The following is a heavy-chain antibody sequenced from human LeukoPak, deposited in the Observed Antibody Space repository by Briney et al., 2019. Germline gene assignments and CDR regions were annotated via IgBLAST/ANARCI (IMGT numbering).Heavy chain of an antibody. CDR2: INPNSGGT. J-gene: IGHJ4*02. CDR1: GYTFTGYY. CDR3: ATYYYDSSGYYYIDY. D-gene: IGHD3-22*01. V-gene: IGHV1-2*02. Sequence: ASVKVSCKASGYTFTGYYMHWVRQAPGQGLEWMGWINPNSGGTNYAQKFQGRVTMTRDTSIGTAYMELSRLRSDDTAVYYCATYYYDSSGYYYIDYWGQGTLVTVSS.